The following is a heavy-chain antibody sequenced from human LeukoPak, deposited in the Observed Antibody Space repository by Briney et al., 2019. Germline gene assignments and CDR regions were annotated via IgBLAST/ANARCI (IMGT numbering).Heavy chain of an antibody. CDR1: GFTFSSYA. Sequence: GGSLRLSCAASGFTFSSYAMSWVRQAPGKGLEWVSAISGSGDSTYYADSVKGRFTISRDNSKNTLYLQMNSLRAEDTAVYYCARAPSLWDNYYYYYYGMDVWGQGTTVTVSS. D-gene: IGHD2/OR15-2a*01. CDR3: ARAPSLWDNYYYYYYGMDV. J-gene: IGHJ6*02. V-gene: IGHV3-23*01. CDR2: ISGSGDST.